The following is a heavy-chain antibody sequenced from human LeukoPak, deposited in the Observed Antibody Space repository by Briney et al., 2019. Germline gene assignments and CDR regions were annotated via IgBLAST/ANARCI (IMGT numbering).Heavy chain of an antibody. CDR2: ISASGST. D-gene: IGHD4-23*01. Sequence: SQTLSLTCTVSGGSISSGSYYWSWIRQPAGKGLEWIGRISASGSTKYNPSLKSRVTISLDTSKNRFSLKLTSVTAADTAVYYCARDGYSNFDYWGQGTLATVSS. CDR3: ARDGYSNFDY. CDR1: GGSISSGSYY. V-gene: IGHV4-61*02. J-gene: IGHJ4*02.